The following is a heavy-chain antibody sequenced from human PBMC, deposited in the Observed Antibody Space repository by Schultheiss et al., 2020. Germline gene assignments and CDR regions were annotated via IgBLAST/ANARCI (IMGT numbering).Heavy chain of an antibody. V-gene: IGHV4-39*01. J-gene: IGHJ6*04. CDR1: GGSISSSSYY. CDR3: ARLASYAGV. D-gene: IGHD2-2*01. CDR2: IYYSGST. Sequence: SCTVSGGSISSSSYYWGWIRQPPGKGLEWIGSIYYSGSTYYNPSLKSRVTISVDTSKNQFSLKLSSVTAADTAVYYCARLASYAGVWGKGTTVTVSS.